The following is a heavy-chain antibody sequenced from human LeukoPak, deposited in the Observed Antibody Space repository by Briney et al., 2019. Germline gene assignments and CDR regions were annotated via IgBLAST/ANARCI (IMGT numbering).Heavy chain of an antibody. J-gene: IGHJ4*02. V-gene: IGHV3-23*01. D-gene: IGHD3-22*01. CDR3: AKIPLLIVVVTGYFDY. CDR2: ISGSGGST. CDR1: GFTFSSYA. Sequence: PGGTLRLSCAASGFTFSSYAMSWVRQAPGKGLEWVSAISGSGGSTYYADSVKGRFTISRDNSKNTLYLQMNSLRAEDTAVYYCAKIPLLIVVVTGYFDYWGQGTLVTVSS.